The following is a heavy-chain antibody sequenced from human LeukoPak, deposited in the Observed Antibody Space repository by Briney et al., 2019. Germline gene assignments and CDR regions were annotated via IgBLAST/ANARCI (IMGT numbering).Heavy chain of an antibody. CDR3: ATVSEY. Sequence: GGSLRLPCAASGFTFNYFWMHWVRQVPGKGLVWVAGINNVGTATYYADSVKGRFTISRDNAKNTVYLQMNGLRAEDTTVYYCATVSEYWGQGTLVTVSS. CDR2: INNVGTAT. CDR1: GFTFNYFW. V-gene: IGHV3-74*01. J-gene: IGHJ4*02.